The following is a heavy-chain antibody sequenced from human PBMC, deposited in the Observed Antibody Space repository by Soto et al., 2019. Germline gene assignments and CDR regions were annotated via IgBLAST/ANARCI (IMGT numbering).Heavy chain of an antibody. CDR3: ARAKAVAGPVDY. CDR1: GYTFTDYW. J-gene: IGHJ4*02. V-gene: IGHV5-51*01. CDR2: IYPGDSDT. D-gene: IGHD6-19*01. Sequence: PGESLKISCKGSGYTFTDYWIGWVRQLPGKGLEWMGIIYPGDSDTRYSPSFQGQVTITADKYTSPAYLQWNTLKASDTAMYYCARAKAVAGPVDYWGQGTLVT.